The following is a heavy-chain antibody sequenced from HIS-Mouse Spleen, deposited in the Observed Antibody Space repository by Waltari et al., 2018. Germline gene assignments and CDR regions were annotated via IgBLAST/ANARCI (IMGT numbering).Heavy chain of an antibody. CDR1: GGSISSSSYY. CDR2: IYYSGST. Sequence: HLQLQESGPGLVKPSETLSLTCTVSGGSISSSSYYWGWIRQPPGKGLEWIGSIYYSGSTYYHPSLKSRVTISVDTSKNQFSLKLSSVTAADTAVYYCAREIPYSSSWYDWYFDLWGRGTLVTVSS. J-gene: IGHJ2*01. V-gene: IGHV4-39*07. D-gene: IGHD6-13*01. CDR3: AREIPYSSSWYDWYFDL.